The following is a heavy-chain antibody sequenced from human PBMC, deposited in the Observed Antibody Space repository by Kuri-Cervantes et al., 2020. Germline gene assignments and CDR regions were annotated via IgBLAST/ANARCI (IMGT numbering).Heavy chain of an antibody. CDR2: INSDGSST. J-gene: IGHJ1*01. Sequence: LSLTCAASGFTFSSYWMHWVRQAPGKGLVWVSRINSDGSSTKYADSVKGRFTISRDNAKNTLYLQMNSLRAEDTAVYYCARGDYGDYGREGLTGYFQHWGQGTLVTVSS. CDR3: ARGDYGDYGREGLTGYFQH. D-gene: IGHD4-17*01. CDR1: GFTFSSYW. V-gene: IGHV3-74*03.